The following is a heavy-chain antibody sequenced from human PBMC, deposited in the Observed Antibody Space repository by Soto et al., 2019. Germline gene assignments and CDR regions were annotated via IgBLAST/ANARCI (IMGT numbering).Heavy chain of an antibody. J-gene: IGHJ4*02. D-gene: IGHD6-13*01. CDR3: AAAAGSFRDLNFDY. V-gene: IGHV3-64D*06. CDR1: GFTFSSYA. Sequence: GGSLRLSCSASGFTFSSYAMHWVRQAPGKGLEYVSAISSNGGSTYYADSVKGRFTISRDNSKNTLYLQMSSLRAEDTAVYYCAAAAGSFRDLNFDYWGQGTLVTVSS. CDR2: ISSNGGST.